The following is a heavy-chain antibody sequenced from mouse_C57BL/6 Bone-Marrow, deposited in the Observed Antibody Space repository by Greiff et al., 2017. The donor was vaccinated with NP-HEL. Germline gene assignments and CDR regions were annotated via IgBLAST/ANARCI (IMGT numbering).Heavy chain of an antibody. D-gene: IGHD1-2*01. V-gene: IGHV3-6*01. CDR3: ARGDYYGRDYFDY. CDR1: GYSITSGYY. Sequence: EVKLMESGPGLVKPSQSLSLTCSVTGYSITSGYYWNWIRQFPGNKLEWMGYISYDGSNNYNPSLKNRISITRDTSKNQFFLKLNSVTTEDTATYYCARGDYYGRDYFDYWGQGTTLTVSS. CDR2: ISYDGSN. J-gene: IGHJ2*01.